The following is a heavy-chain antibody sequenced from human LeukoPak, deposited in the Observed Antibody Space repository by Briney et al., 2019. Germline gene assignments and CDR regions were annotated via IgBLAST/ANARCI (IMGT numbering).Heavy chain of an antibody. CDR2: IYHSGST. Sequence: SETLSLTCAGSGGSISSGGYSWSWIRQPPGKGLEWIGYIYHSGSTNYNPSLKSRVTMSVDTSKNQFSLKLSSVTAADTAVYYCARLGITGTQFDYWGQGTLVTVSS. D-gene: IGHD1-20*01. V-gene: IGHV4-30-2*01. CDR1: GGSISSGGYS. CDR3: ARLGITGTQFDY. J-gene: IGHJ4*02.